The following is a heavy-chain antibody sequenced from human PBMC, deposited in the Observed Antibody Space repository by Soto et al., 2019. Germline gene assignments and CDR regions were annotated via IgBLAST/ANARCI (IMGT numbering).Heavy chain of an antibody. CDR2: IKSKINGGTA. CDR1: GFIFSNAW. V-gene: IGHV3-15*07. CDR3: TTARPQNGYSSGWYSPHFDY. J-gene: IGHJ4*02. D-gene: IGHD6-19*01. Sequence: PGGSLRLSCAASGFIFSNAWINWVRQVPGKGLEWVGRIKSKINGGTADYAAPVQGRFAVSRDDSKNTLYLQMNSLKTEDTAVYYCTTARPQNGYSSGWYSPHFDYWGQGTLVTVSS.